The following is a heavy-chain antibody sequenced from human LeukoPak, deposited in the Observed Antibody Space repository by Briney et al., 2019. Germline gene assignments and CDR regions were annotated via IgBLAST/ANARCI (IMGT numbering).Heavy chain of an antibody. J-gene: IGHJ4*02. CDR1: GVTFSSYS. Sequence: PGGSLRLSCVASGVTFSSYSMNWVRQAPGKGLEWVSSISSSGSYIYYADSVKGRFTISRDNAKNSLYLQMNSLRAEDTAVYYCARDANGGPHFDYWGQGTLVTVSS. CDR3: ARDANGGPHFDY. D-gene: IGHD2-8*01. V-gene: IGHV3-21*01. CDR2: ISSSGSYI.